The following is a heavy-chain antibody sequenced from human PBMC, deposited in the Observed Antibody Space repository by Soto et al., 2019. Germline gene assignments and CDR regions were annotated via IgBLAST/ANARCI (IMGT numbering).Heavy chain of an antibody. J-gene: IGHJ4*02. CDR2: INPNSRGT. CDR3: ARGGVFYYGSGYDFDY. Sequence: GASVKVSCKASGYTFTGYYMHWVRQAPGQGLEWMGWINPNSRGTNYAQKFQGWVTMTRDTSISTAYMELSRLRSDDTAVYYCARGGVFYYGSGYDFDYWGQGTLVTVSS. V-gene: IGHV1-2*04. D-gene: IGHD3-10*01. CDR1: GYTFTGYY.